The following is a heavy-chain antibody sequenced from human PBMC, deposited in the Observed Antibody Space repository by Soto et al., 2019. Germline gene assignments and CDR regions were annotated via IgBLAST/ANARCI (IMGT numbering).Heavy chain of an antibody. Sequence: PSETLSLTCAVSGGSISSDGHYWSWIRQRPGKGLEWIGYIYYSGGTYYNPSLKSRSTISIDMSNNQFFLNLNSVTAADTAVYYCARGGQYTYGNFDYWGQGTLVTVSS. J-gene: IGHJ4*02. CDR1: GGSISSDGHY. CDR3: ARGGQYTYGNFDY. V-gene: IGHV4-31*11. CDR2: IYYSGGT. D-gene: IGHD5-18*01.